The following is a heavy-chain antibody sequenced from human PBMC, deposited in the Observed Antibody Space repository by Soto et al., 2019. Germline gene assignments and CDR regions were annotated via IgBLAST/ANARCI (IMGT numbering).Heavy chain of an antibody. CDR3: ARFPGDYYYYYYMDV. V-gene: IGHV4-59*08. J-gene: IGHJ6*03. Sequence: SETLSLTCTVSGGSISSYYWSWIRQPPGKGLEWIGCIYYSGSTNYNPSLKSRVTISVDTSKNQFSLKLSSVTAADTAVYYCARFPGDYYYYYYMDVWGKGTTVTVSS. CDR2: IYYSGST. CDR1: GGSISSYY. D-gene: IGHD4-17*01.